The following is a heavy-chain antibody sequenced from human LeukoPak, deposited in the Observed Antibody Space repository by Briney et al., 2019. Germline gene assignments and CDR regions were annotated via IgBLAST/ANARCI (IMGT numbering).Heavy chain of an antibody. D-gene: IGHD2-15*01. Sequence: GGSLRLSCSASGFPFSSYAMHWVRQAPGKGLEYVSAISDSGGSTYYADSVKGRFTISRDNSKNTLYLQMSSLRAEDTAVYFCVRGYSFGPYGMDVWGQGTTVTVFS. CDR1: GFPFSSYA. CDR3: VRGYSFGPYGMDV. J-gene: IGHJ6*02. CDR2: ISDSGGST. V-gene: IGHV3-64D*09.